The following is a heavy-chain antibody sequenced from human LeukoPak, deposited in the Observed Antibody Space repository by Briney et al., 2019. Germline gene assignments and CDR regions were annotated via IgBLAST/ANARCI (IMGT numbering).Heavy chain of an antibody. CDR3: ARAGDYSYYYYYMDV. Sequence: ASVKVSCKASGYTFTGYYMHWVRQAPGQALEWMGRINPNSCGTNYAHNFQGRVTMTRETSISTAYMELSRLRSDDTAVYYCARAGDYSYYYYYMDVWGKGTTVTVSS. V-gene: IGHV1-2*06. CDR1: GYTFTGYY. D-gene: IGHD4-11*01. CDR2: INPNSCGT. J-gene: IGHJ6*03.